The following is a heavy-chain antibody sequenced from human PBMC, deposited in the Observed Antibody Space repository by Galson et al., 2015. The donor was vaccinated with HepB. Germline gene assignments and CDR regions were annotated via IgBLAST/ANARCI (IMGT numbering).Heavy chain of an antibody. J-gene: IGHJ4*02. CDR1: GFTFGGYS. Sequence: SLRLSCAGSGFTFGGYSLNWFRQAPGKGREWVGFIRNKAYGETTQDAASVKGRFTISRDDSKSIAYLQMDSLKTEDTAVYLCSRGHLFGVIWGQGTLVTVSS. CDR3: SRGHLFGVI. V-gene: IGHV3-49*03. CDR2: IRNKAYGETT. D-gene: IGHD3-10*02.